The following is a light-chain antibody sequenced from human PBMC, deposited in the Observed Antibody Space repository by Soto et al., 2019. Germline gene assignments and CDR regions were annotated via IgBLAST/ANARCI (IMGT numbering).Light chain of an antibody. J-gene: IGLJ1*01. CDR2: GDS. CDR1: SSNIGAGYD. V-gene: IGLV1-40*01. Sequence: QSVLTQPPSVSGAPGQRVTISCSGSSSNIGAGYDVHWYQQLPGTGPKLLIYGDSSRPSGVPDRFSGSKSGTSASLAITGLQAEDEADSYCQSYARSLRGYVFGTGTKLTVL. CDR3: QSYARSLRGYV.